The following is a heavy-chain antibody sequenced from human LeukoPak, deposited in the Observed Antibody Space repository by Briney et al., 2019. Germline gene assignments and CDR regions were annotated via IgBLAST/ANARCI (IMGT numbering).Heavy chain of an antibody. CDR3: ACPRSSGWYGILVY. V-gene: IGHV1-69*05. D-gene: IGHD6-19*01. CDR2: IIPIFGTA. CDR1: GGTFSSYA. Sequence: GASVKVSCKASGGTFSSYAISWVRQAPGQGLEWMGGIIPIFGTANYAQKFQGRVTITTDESTSTAYMELRSLRSDDTAVYYCACPRSSGWYGILVYWGQGTLVTVSS. J-gene: IGHJ4*02.